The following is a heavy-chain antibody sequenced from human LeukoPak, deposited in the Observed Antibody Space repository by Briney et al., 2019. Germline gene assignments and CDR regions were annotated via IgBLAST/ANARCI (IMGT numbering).Heavy chain of an antibody. Sequence: ASVKVSCKVSGYTLTELSMHWVRQAPGKGLEWMGGFDPEDGETIYAQKFQGRVTMTEDTSTDTAYMELSSLRSEDTAVYYCATPPIRSYQTGYYFDYRGQGTLVTVSS. CDR3: ATPPIRSYQTGYYFDY. D-gene: IGHD1-26*01. J-gene: IGHJ4*02. CDR1: GYTLTELS. CDR2: FDPEDGET. V-gene: IGHV1-24*01.